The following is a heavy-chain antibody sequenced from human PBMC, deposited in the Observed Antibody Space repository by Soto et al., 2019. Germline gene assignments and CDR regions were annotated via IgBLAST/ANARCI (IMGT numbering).Heavy chain of an antibody. Sequence: ASVKVSCKASGYTFTGYYMHWVRQAPGQGLEWMGWINPNSGGTNYAQKFQGWVTMTRDTSISTAYMELSRLRSDDTAVYYCALSGSKELGPFDYWGQGTLVTVSS. CDR3: ALSGSKELGPFDY. D-gene: IGHD7-27*01. CDR2: INPNSGGT. J-gene: IGHJ4*02. CDR1: GYTFTGYY. V-gene: IGHV1-2*04.